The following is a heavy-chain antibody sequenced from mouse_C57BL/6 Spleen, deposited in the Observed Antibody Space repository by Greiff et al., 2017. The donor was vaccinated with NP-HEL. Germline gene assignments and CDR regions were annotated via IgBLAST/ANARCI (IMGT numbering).Heavy chain of an antibody. J-gene: IGHJ2*01. CDR2: ISDGGSYT. Sequence: EVQGVESGGGLVKPGGSLKLSCAASGFTFSSYAMSWVRQTPEKRLEWVATISDGGSYTYYPDNVKGRFTISRDNAKNNLYLQMSHLKSEDTAMYYCARDPNWDGGYFDYWGQGTTLTVSS. CDR3: ARDPNWDGGYFDY. CDR1: GFTFSSYA. V-gene: IGHV5-4*01. D-gene: IGHD4-1*01.